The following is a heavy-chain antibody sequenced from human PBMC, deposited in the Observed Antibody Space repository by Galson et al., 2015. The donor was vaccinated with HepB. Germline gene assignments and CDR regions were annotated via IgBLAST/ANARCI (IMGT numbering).Heavy chain of an antibody. V-gene: IGHV1-3*01. Sequence: SVKVSCKASGYTFTSYAMHWVRQAPGQRLEWMGWINAGNGNTKYSQKFQGRVTITRDTSASTAYMELSSLRSEDTAVYYCARVGSSGWNKKDAFDIWGQGTMVTVSS. D-gene: IGHD6-19*01. CDR3: ARVGSSGWNKKDAFDI. CDR2: INAGNGNT. CDR1: GYTFTSYA. J-gene: IGHJ3*02.